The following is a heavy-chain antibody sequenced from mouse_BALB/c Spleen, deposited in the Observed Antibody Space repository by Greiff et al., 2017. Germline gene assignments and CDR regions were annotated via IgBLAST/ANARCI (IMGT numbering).Heavy chain of an antibody. D-gene: IGHD1-1*01. CDR2: ISSGSSTI. Sequence: EVQGVESGGGLVQPGGSRKLSCAASGFTFSSFGMHWVRQAPEKGLEWVAYISSGSSTIYYADTVKGRFTISRDNPKNTLFLQMTSLRSEDTAMYYCARWGYYGSSFIYAMDYWGQGTSVTVSS. CDR3: ARWGYYGSSFIYAMDY. J-gene: IGHJ4*01. CDR1: GFTFSSFG. V-gene: IGHV5-17*02.